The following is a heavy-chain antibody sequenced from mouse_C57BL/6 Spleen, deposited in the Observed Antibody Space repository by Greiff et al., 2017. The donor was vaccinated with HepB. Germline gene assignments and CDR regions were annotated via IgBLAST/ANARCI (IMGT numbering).Heavy chain of an antibody. J-gene: IGHJ2*01. CDR1: GYTFTSYW. CDR2: IDPSDSYT. D-gene: IGHD5-1*01. CDR3: ARSRSNFDY. V-gene: IGHV1-50*01. Sequence: VQLQQPGAELVKPGASVKLSCKASGYTFTSYWMQWVKQRPGQGLEWIGEIDPSDSYTTYNQKFKGKATLTVDTSSSTAYMQLSSLTSEDSAVYYCARSRSNFDYWGQGTTLTVSS.